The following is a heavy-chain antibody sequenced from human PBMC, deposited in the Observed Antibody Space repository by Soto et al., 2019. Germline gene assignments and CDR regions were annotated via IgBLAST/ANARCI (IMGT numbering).Heavy chain of an antibody. Sequence: QVQLQESGPGLLKPSETLSLTCTVSGGSISTYYWSWIRQPPGKGLEWIGYIYYSGSTNYNPSLKSRVTISVDTSNNHVSLKLSSVTAADTAVYYCARPYSSGWYAAFDIWGQGTMVTVSS. CDR1: GGSISTYY. CDR3: ARPYSSGWYAAFDI. CDR2: IYYSGST. J-gene: IGHJ3*02. D-gene: IGHD6-19*01. V-gene: IGHV4-59*08.